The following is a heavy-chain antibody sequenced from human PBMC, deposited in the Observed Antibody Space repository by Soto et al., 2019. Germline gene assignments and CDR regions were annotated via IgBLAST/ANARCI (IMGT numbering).Heavy chain of an antibody. CDR2: IYHSGST. Sequence: PSETLSLTCTVSNASISSSNWWSWVRQPPGKGLEWIGEIYHSGSTIYNPSLKSRVTLSVDKSKNQFSLNLTSVTAADTAVYYCARDGLAGAFDFWGQGTLVTVSS. CDR1: NASISSSNW. V-gene: IGHV4-4*02. CDR3: ARDGLAGAFDF. D-gene: IGHD6-19*01. J-gene: IGHJ4*02.